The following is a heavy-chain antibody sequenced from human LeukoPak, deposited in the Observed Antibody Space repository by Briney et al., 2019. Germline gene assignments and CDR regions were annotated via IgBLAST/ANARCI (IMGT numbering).Heavy chain of an antibody. J-gene: IGHJ4*02. CDR3: ASPVTAIRFDRFDY. CDR2: IIPIFGTA. D-gene: IGHD2-21*02. Sequence: ASVKVSCKASGGTFSSYAISWVRQAPGQGLEWMGGIIPIFGTANYAQKFQGRVTITADESTSTAYMELSSLRSEDTAVYYCASPVTAIRFDRFDYWGQGTLVTVSS. CDR1: GGTFSSYA. V-gene: IGHV1-69*13.